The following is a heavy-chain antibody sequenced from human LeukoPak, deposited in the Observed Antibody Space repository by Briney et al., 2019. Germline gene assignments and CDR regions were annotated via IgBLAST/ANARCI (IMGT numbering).Heavy chain of an antibody. CDR2: IYYSGST. Sequence: PSETLSLXCTVSGGSISSYYWSWIRQPPGKGLEWVGYIYYSGSTNYNPSLKSRVTISVDTSKNQFSLKLSSVTAADTAVYYCARGRSLNAFDIWGQGTMVTVSS. V-gene: IGHV4-59*01. CDR3: ARGRSLNAFDI. J-gene: IGHJ3*02. CDR1: GGSISSYY.